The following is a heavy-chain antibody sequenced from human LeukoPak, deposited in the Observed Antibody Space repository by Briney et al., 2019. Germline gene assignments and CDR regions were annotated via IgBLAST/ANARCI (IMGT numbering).Heavy chain of an antibody. CDR1: GFAFSSYG. V-gene: IGHV3-30*02. J-gene: IGHJ6*04. CDR2: IRYDGINK. D-gene: IGHD3-10*02. CDR3: AELGITMIGGV. Sequence: GGSLRLSCAASGFAFSSYGMHWVRQAPGKGLEWVAFIRYDGINKYYADSVKGRFTISRDNAKNSLYLQMNSLRAEDTAVYYCAELGITMIGGVWGKGTTVTISS.